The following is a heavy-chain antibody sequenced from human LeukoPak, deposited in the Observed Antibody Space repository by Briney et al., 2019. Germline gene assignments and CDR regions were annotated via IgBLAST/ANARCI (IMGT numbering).Heavy chain of an antibody. V-gene: IGHV3-30*18. D-gene: IGHD3-10*01. J-gene: IGHJ4*02. Sequence: GRSLRLSCAASGFTFSSYGMRWVRQAPGKGLEWVSVISYNGSNKYYADSVKGRLTISRDNSKNTLYLQMNSLRAEDTAVYYCAKSQYYYGSGSYPNANDYWGQGTLVSVSS. CDR2: ISYNGSNK. CDR3: AKSQYYYGSGSYPNANDY. CDR1: GFTFSSYG.